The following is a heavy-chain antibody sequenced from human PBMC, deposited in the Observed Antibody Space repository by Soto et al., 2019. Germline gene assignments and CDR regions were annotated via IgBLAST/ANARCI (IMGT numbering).Heavy chain of an antibody. J-gene: IGHJ4*02. CDR1: GFTFGDYA. V-gene: IGHV3-9*01. D-gene: IGHD3-16*02. Sequence: GGSLRLSCAASGFTFGDYAMHWVRQAPGKGLEWVSGISCNSGSIDYADSVKGRFTISRDNAKNSLYLQMNSLRAEDTALYYCAKIQGKSYYDYIWGSYRYFDYWGQGTLVTVSS. CDR2: ISCNSGSI. CDR3: AKIQGKSYYDYIWGSYRYFDY.